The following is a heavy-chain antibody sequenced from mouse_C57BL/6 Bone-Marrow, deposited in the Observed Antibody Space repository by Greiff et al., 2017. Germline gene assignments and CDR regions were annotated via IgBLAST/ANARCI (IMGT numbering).Heavy chain of an antibody. CDR3: ARRNLGAWLAY. J-gene: IGHJ3*01. Sequence: QVQLKESGAELARPGASVKLSCKASGYTFTSYGISWVKQRTGQGLEWIGEIYPRSGNTYYNEKFKGKDTLTADKSSSTAYMELRSLTSEDSAVYFCARRNLGAWLAYWGQGTLVTVSA. V-gene: IGHV1-81*01. CDR1: GYTFTSYG. CDR2: IYPRSGNT. D-gene: IGHD4-1*01.